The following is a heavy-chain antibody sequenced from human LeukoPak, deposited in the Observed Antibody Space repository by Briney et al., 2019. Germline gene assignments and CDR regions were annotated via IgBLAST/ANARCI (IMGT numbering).Heavy chain of an antibody. CDR3: AKASGSGSYFFDY. CDR1: GFTFNNYA. J-gene: IGHJ4*02. V-gene: IGHV3-23*01. D-gene: IGHD3-10*01. CDR2: ISGSGGNT. Sequence: GGSLRLSCAASGFTFNNYAMNWVRQAPGKGLEWVSSISGSGGNTYYADSVKGRFTISRDNSKNTLYLQMNSLRVEDTALYYCAKASGSGSYFFDYWGQGTLVTVSS.